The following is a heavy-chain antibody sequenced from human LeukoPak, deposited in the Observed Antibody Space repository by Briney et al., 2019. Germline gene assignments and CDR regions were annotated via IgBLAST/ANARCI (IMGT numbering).Heavy chain of an antibody. CDR1: GFTFSSYG. J-gene: IGHJ5*02. D-gene: IGHD6-19*01. CDR3: AKDYGPYSIGWQSWFDP. Sequence: PGGSLRLSCAASGFTFSSYGMHWVRQAPGKGLEWVAFIRYDGSNKYYADSVKGRFTISRDNSKNTLYLQMNRLRAEDTAVYYCAKDYGPYSIGWQSWFDPWGQGTLVTVSS. CDR2: IRYDGSNK. V-gene: IGHV3-30*02.